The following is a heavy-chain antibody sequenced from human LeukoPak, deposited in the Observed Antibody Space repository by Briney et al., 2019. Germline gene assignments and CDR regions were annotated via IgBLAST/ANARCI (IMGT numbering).Heavy chain of an antibody. Sequence: SVKVSCKASGGTFSSYAISWVRQAPGQGLEWMGGIIPIFGTANYAQKFQGRVTITADKSTSTAYMELSSLRSEDTAVYYCARESTGRSGAFDIWGQGTMVTVSS. CDR1: GGTFSSYA. D-gene: IGHD5/OR15-5a*01. V-gene: IGHV1-69*06. J-gene: IGHJ3*02. CDR3: ARESTGRSGAFDI. CDR2: IIPIFGTA.